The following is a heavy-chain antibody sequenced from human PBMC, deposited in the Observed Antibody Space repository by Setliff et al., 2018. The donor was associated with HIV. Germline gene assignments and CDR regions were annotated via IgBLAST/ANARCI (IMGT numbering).Heavy chain of an antibody. CDR3: ARDRRETHFNYYYGMDV. CDR2: IYTSGST. CDR1: GGSVSSGSYY. D-gene: IGHD1-26*01. Sequence: NPSETLSLTCTVSGGSVSSGSYYWSWIRQPPGKGLEWIGYIYTSGSTNYNPSLKSRVTISVETSKNQFSLKLSSVTAADTAVYYCARDRRETHFNYYYGMDVWGRGTTVTVSS. J-gene: IGHJ6*02. V-gene: IGHV4-61*01.